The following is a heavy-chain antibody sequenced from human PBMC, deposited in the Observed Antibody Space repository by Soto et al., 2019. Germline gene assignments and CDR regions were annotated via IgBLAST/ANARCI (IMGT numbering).Heavy chain of an antibody. D-gene: IGHD3-22*01. Sequence: PGGSLRLSCAASGFTFSSYGMHWVRQAPGKGLEWVAVISYDGSNKYYADSVKGRFTISRDNSKNTLYLQMNSLRAEDTAVYYCAKDRVTMIVVAPADYWGQGT. J-gene: IGHJ4*02. CDR3: AKDRVTMIVVAPADY. V-gene: IGHV3-30*18. CDR1: GFTFSSYG. CDR2: ISYDGSNK.